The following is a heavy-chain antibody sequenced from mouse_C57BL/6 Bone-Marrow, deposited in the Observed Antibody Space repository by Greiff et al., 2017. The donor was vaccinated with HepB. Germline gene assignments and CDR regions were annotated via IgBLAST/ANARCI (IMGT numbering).Heavy chain of an antibody. CDR2: ISSGSSTI. J-gene: IGHJ4*01. Sequence: EVQGVESGGGLVKPGGSLKLSCAASGFTFSDYGMHWVRQAPEKGLEWVAYISSGSSTIYYADTVKGRFTISRDNAKNTLFLQMTSLRSEDTAMYYCARHYGSRLFYAMDYWGQGTSVTVSS. V-gene: IGHV5-17*01. CDR3: ARHYGSRLFYAMDY. D-gene: IGHD1-1*01. CDR1: GFTFSDYG.